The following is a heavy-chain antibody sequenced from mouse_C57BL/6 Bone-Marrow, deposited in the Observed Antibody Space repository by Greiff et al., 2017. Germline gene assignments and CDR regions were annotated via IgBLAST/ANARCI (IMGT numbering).Heavy chain of an antibody. D-gene: IGHD2-4*01. Sequence: VQLQQPGAELVKPGASVKLSCKASGYTFTSYWMQWVKQRPGQGLEWIGEIDPSDSYTNYNQKFKGKATLTVDTSSSTAYMQLSSLTSEDSAVYYCERPTYYDYDDVAYYFDYWGQGTTLTVSS. CDR2: IDPSDSYT. V-gene: IGHV1-50*01. J-gene: IGHJ2*01. CDR1: GYTFTSYW. CDR3: ERPTYYDYDDVAYYFDY.